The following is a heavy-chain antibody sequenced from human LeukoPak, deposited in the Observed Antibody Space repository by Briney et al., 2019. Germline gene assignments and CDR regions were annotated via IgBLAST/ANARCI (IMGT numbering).Heavy chain of an antibody. CDR3: ARVRHWDQLLNPPRNYYYYGMDV. J-gene: IGHJ6*02. D-gene: IGHD2-2*02. Sequence: GASVKVSCKASGYTFTSYGISWVRQAPGQGLEWMGWISAYNGNTNYAQKLQGRVTMTTDTSTSTAYMELRSLRSDDTAVYYCARVRHWDQLLNPPRNYYYYGMDVWGQGTTVTVSS. V-gene: IGHV1-18*01. CDR1: GYTFTSYG. CDR2: ISAYNGNT.